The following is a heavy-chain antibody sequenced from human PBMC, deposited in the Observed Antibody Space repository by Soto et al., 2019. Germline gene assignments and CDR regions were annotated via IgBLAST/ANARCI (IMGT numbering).Heavy chain of an antibody. V-gene: IGHV4-31*11. CDR1: GFSISSTGYY. Sequence: QVRLQESGPGLVRPSETLSLTCAASGFSISSTGYYWSWIRHLPGKGLEWIGTTFYRWSSYYNPALKSAPTISLDTSKNQFSLTLSSVTAADTAVYYCASPSICRGVIALDQWGQGIQVTVTS. D-gene: IGHD3-16*02. CDR3: ASPSICRGVIALDQ. J-gene: IGHJ5*02. CDR2: TFYRWSS.